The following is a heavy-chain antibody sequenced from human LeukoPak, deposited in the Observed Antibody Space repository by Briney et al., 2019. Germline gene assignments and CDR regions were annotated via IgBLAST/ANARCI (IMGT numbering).Heavy chain of an antibody. CDR1: GYTFTDDY. CDR2: INVNSGGT. V-gene: IGHV1-2*02. D-gene: IGHD3-10*01. CDR3: ARDLRRGGPPDY. J-gene: IGHJ4*02. Sequence: ASVKVSCKASGYTFTDDYIHWVRQAPGQGLEWMGWINVNSGGTNYAQKFYARVTMTRDTSISTAYMELSRLRSDDTAVYYCARDLRRGGPPDYWGQGTLVTVSS.